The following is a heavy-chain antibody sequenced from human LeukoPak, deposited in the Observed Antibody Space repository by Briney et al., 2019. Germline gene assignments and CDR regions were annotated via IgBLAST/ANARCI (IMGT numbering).Heavy chain of an antibody. D-gene: IGHD1-26*01. CDR2: IIPILGIA. J-gene: IGHJ3*02. V-gene: IGHV1-69*04. CDR1: GGTFSSYT. CDR3: ARDFSGSYDAFDI. Sequence: ASVKVSCKASGGTFSSYTISWVRQAPGQGLEWMGRIIPILGIANYAQKFQGSVTITADESTSTAYMELSSLRSEDTAVYYCARDFSGSYDAFDIWGQGTMVAVSS.